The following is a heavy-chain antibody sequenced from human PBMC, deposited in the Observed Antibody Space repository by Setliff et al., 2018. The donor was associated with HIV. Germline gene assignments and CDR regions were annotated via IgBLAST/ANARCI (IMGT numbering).Heavy chain of an antibody. V-gene: IGHV4-31*03. J-gene: IGHJ6*02. CDR2: IYYSGST. Sequence: PSETLSLTCTVSGGSISSGGFYWTWIRQHPGKGLEWIGYIYYSGSTYYNPSLKSRLTISLDTSKNQFSLKLTSVTAADTAVYYCARDNPHFGEASSYYYGMDVWGQGTTVTVSS. D-gene: IGHD3-3*01. CDR3: ARDNPHFGEASSYYYGMDV. CDR1: GGSISSGGFY.